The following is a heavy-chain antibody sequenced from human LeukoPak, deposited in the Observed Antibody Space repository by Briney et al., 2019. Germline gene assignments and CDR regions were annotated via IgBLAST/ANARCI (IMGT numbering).Heavy chain of an antibody. J-gene: IGHJ4*02. V-gene: IGHV3-33*08. CDR1: GFTFSSYD. Sequence: PGGSLRLSCAASGFTFSSYDMHWVRQAPGKGLEWVALIWHDGSNKYYADSVKDRFTISRDNSKNTLYLQMNSLRAEDTAVYYCARDRGYTYGHPFDYWGQGTLVTVSS. D-gene: IGHD5-18*01. CDR3: ARDRGYTYGHPFDY. CDR2: IWHDGSNK.